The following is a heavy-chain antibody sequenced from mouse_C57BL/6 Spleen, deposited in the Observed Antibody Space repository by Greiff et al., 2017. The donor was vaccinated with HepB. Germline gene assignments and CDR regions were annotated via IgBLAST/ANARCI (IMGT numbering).Heavy chain of an antibody. CDR2: IYPGSGNT. Sequence: VQLQQSGAELVRPGASVKLSCKASGYTFTDYYINWVKQRPGQGLEWIARIYPGSGNTYYNEKFKGKATLTAEKSSSTAYMQLSSLTSEDSAVYFCARLGLRGYAMDYWGQGTSVTVSS. D-gene: IGHD2-4*01. J-gene: IGHJ4*01. CDR3: ARLGLRGYAMDY. CDR1: GYTFTDYY. V-gene: IGHV1-76*01.